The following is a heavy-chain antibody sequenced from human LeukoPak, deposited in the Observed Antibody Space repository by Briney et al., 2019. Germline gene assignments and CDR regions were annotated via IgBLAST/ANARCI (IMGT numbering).Heavy chain of an antibody. CDR1: GGSISSYY. D-gene: IGHD6-19*01. Sequence: SETLSLTCTVSGGSISSYYWSWIRQPPGKGLEWIGYIYYSGSTNYNPSLKSRVTISVDTSKNQFSLKLSSVTAADTAVYYCARDRPYSSGWYRFFDYWGQGTLATVSS. CDR2: IYYSGST. CDR3: ARDRPYSSGWYRFFDY. J-gene: IGHJ4*02. V-gene: IGHV4-59*01.